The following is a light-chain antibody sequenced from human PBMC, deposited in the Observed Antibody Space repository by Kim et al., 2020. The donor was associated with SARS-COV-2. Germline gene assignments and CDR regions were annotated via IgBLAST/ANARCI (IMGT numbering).Light chain of an antibody. V-gene: IGKV1-27*01. CDR1: QGISTY. CDR3: QKYDSAPST. CDR2: AAS. J-gene: IGKJ3*01. Sequence: DIQMTQSPSSLSASVGDRVTISCRASQGISTYLAWYQQKPGQVPKLLIYAASTLQSGVPSRFSGSGSGTDFTLTISSLQPEDVATYYCQKYDSAPSTFGPGTKWISN.